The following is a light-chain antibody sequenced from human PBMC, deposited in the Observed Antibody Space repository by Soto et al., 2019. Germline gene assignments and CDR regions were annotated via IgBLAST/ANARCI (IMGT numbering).Light chain of an antibody. Sequence: QSVLTQPASVSGSPGQSITISCTGTSSDVGSYNYVSWYQQHPGKAPKLMIYEVSNRPSGVSNRFSGSKSGNTASLTISGLQAEDEADYYCSSYTSSSTVYVFGTGTKVTVL. V-gene: IGLV2-14*01. CDR3: SSYTSSSTVYV. J-gene: IGLJ1*01. CDR1: SSDVGSYNY. CDR2: EVS.